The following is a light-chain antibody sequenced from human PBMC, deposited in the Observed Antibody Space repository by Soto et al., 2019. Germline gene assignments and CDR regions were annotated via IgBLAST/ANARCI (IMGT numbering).Light chain of an antibody. CDR2: AAS. Sequence: IHLTQSPSSLSASVGDRVTITCRASQVISNYLAWYQQKPGDAPKLLIYAASTLQSGVPSRFSGSGSGTDFTLTISSLQPEDFATYYCQQLNSFQTFGQGTKVDIK. J-gene: IGKJ1*01. CDR3: QQLNSFQT. CDR1: QVISNY. V-gene: IGKV1-9*01.